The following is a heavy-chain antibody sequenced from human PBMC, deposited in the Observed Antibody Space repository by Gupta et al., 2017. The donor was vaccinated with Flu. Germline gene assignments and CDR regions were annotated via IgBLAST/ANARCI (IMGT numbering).Heavy chain of an antibody. D-gene: IGHD4-17*01. CDR2: ISSSSSYI. J-gene: IGHJ4*02. V-gene: IGHV3-21*01. CDR3: ARGDYGDYNLFDY. Sequence: RQAPGKGLEWVSSISSSSSYIYYADSVKGRFTISRDNAKNSLYLQMNSLRAEDTAVYYCARGDYGDYNLFDYWGQGTLVTVSS.